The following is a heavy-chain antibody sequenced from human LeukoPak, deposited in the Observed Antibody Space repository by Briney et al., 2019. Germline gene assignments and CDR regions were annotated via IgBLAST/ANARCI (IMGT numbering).Heavy chain of an antibody. D-gene: IGHD5-18*01. CDR1: GGSISSYY. CDR2: IYYSGST. V-gene: IGHV4-59*01. Sequence: SETLSLTCTVYGGSISSYYWSWIRQPPGKGLEWIGYIYYSGSTNYNTSLKSRVTISVDTSKNQFSLKLSSVTAADTAVYYCARGIQLWSYYYYYGMDVWGQGTTVTVSS. J-gene: IGHJ6*02. CDR3: ARGIQLWSYYYYYGMDV.